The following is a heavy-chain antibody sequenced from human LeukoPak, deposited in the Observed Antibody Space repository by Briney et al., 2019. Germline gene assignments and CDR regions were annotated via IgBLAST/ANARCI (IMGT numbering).Heavy chain of an antibody. Sequence: SETLSLTCTVSGGSISSHYWSWIRQPPGKGLEWIGYIYYSGSTNYNPSLKSRVTISVDTSKNQFSLKLSSVTAADTAVYYCARGAVGAYDYWGQGTLVTVSS. D-gene: IGHD1-26*01. CDR1: GGSISSHY. CDR3: ARGAVGAYDY. J-gene: IGHJ4*02. V-gene: IGHV4-59*11. CDR2: IYYSGST.